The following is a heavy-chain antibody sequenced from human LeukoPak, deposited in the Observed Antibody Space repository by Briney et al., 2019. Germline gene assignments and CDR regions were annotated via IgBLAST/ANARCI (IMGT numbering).Heavy chain of an antibody. D-gene: IGHD3-10*01. Sequence: GGSLRLSCAASGFTVSSNYMSWVRQAPGKGLEWVSVIYSGGSTYYADSVKGRFTISRDNSKNTLYLQMNSLRAEDTAVYYCAKDYYFGSGSYDSDYYGMDVWGQGTTVTVSS. J-gene: IGHJ6*02. CDR1: GFTVSSNY. CDR3: AKDYYFGSGSYDSDYYGMDV. V-gene: IGHV3-53*01. CDR2: IYSGGST.